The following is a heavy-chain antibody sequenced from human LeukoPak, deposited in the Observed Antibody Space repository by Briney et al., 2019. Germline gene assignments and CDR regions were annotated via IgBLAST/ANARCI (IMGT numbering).Heavy chain of an antibody. CDR2: ISSSSSYI. D-gene: IGHD2-15*01. V-gene: IGHV3-21*01. CDR1: GFTVSSNY. CDR3: ARDYGYCSGGSCVNFDY. Sequence: GGSLRLSCAASGFTVSSNYMSWVRQAPGKGVEWVSSISSSSSYIYYADSVKGRFTISRDNAKNSLYLQMNSLRAEDTAVYYCARDYGYCSGGSCVNFDYWGQGTLVTVSS. J-gene: IGHJ4*02.